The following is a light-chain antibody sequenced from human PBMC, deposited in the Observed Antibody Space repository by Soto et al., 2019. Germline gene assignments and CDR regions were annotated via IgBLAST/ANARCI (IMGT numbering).Light chain of an antibody. CDR3: EQYDRCPWT. CDR1: QSVSRW. V-gene: IGKV1-5*03. J-gene: IGKJ1*01. Sequence: DIQMTQSPSTLSASLGDRVTITCRASQSVSRWLAWFQQKPGKAPHLLIYSASTLERGVPSRFSATASGTQFTLTITTLQPYEFATYDGEQYDRCPWTFGQGTKVE. CDR2: SAS.